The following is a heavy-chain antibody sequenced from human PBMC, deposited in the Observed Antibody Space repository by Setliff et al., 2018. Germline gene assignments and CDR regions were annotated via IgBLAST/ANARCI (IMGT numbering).Heavy chain of an antibody. J-gene: IGHJ4*02. CDR2: INNYSFKT. Sequence: ASVKVSCKASGYTFNNYGITWVRQAPGQGPEWMGWINNYSFKTNYPQKFLGRVTVTTDTSTTTAYMEVRSLTPDDTAVYYCARINFYVSSGYYYAPDYRGQGTLVTVSS. V-gene: IGHV1-18*01. CDR1: GYTFNNYG. CDR3: ARINFYVSSGYYYAPDY. D-gene: IGHD3-22*01.